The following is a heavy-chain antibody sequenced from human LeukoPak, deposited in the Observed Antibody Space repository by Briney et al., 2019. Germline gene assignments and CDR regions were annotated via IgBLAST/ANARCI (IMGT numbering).Heavy chain of an antibody. D-gene: IGHD2-2*01. CDR3: VRTKPRAYCSGTSCHGGFDY. CDR2: SNTSGST. V-gene: IGHV4-34*01. J-gene: IGHJ4*02. CDR1: GGSFSSYY. Sequence: SQTLSLTCAVYGGSFSSYYSSWSRHPPGKWLGWDGESNTSGSTNYNPALKSRVTISVDTSKNQFSLKLSSVTAADTAVYYCVRTKPRAYCSGTSCHGGFDYWGQGPLVTVSS.